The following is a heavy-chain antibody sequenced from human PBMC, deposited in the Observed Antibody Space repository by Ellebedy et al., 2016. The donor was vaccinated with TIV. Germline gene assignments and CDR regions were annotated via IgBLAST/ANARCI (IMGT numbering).Heavy chain of an antibody. CDR2: VYFEGDS. J-gene: IGHJ4*02. D-gene: IGHD2-15*01. CDR3: ARDCSGGTCFSGGVDY. CDR1: GGAISTFY. Sequence: SETLSLTXNVSGGAISTFYWSWIRQSADKGLDWIGRVYFEGDSNFNPSLQSRVTLSVDTSKNQFSLKLNSVTAADTAIYYCARDCSGGTCFSGGVDYWGQGILVTVSS. V-gene: IGHV4-4*07.